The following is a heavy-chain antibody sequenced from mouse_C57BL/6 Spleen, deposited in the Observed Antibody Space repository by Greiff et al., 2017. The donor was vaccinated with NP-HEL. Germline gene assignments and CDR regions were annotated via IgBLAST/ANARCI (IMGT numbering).Heavy chain of an antibody. CDR1: GFTFSDYG. CDR3: AREGVYYDYAMDY. J-gene: IGHJ4*01. CDR2: ISSGSSTI. Sequence: EVQLVESGGGLVKPGGSLKLSCAASGFTFSDYGMHWVRQAPEKGLEWVAYISSGSSTIYYADTVKGRFTISRDNAKNTLFLQMTSLRSEDTAMYYCAREGVYYDYAMDYWGQGTSVTVSS. V-gene: IGHV5-17*01. D-gene: IGHD1-1*01.